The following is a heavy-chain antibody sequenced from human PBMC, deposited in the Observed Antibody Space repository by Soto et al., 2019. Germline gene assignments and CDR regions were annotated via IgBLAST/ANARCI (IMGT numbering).Heavy chain of an antibody. CDR2: IKSKTDGGTT. V-gene: IGHV3-15*07. CDR1: GFTFSNAW. Sequence: GGSLRLSCAASGFTFSNAWMNWVRQATGKGLEWVGRIKSKTDGGTTDYAAPVKGRFTILRDDSKNTLYLQMNSLKTEDTAVYYCTTDTLNWNDRYGMDVWGQGTTVTVSS. J-gene: IGHJ6*02. CDR3: TTDTLNWNDRYGMDV. D-gene: IGHD1-1*01.